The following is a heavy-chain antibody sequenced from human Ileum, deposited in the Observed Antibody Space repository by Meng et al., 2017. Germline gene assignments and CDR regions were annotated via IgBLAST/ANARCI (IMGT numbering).Heavy chain of an antibody. Sequence: QVQLAQSGTEVKKVGASVKVSCMAAGYTVRNYHLHWVRHAPGQRPEWMGWINAGNGNIKISQKFQGRITITSDTSATAYMELSSLRSEDTAVYFCARENDNWNYFDYWGQGSLVTVSS. CDR3: ARENDNWNYFDY. D-gene: IGHD1-1*01. CDR1: GYTVRNYH. V-gene: IGHV1-3*01. CDR2: INAGNGNI. J-gene: IGHJ4*02.